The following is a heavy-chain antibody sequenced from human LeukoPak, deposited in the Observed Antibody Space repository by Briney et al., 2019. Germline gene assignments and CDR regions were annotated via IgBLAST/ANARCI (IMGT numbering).Heavy chain of an antibody. D-gene: IGHD3-22*01. J-gene: IGHJ4*02. CDR3: ASYSYYYDSSSYFDY. V-gene: IGHV4-59*01. Sequence: SSETLSLTCTVSGGSISSYYWSWIRQPPGKGLEWIGYIYYSGSTNYNPSLKSRVTISVDTSKNQFSLKLSSVTAADTAVYYCASYSYYYDSSSYFDYWGQGTLVTVSS. CDR2: IYYSGST. CDR1: GGSISSYY.